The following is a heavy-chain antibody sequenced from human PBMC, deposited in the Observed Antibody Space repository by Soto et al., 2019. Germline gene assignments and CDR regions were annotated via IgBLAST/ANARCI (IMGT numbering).Heavy chain of an antibody. D-gene: IGHD6-19*01. V-gene: IGHV3-9*01. Sequence: PGGSLRLSCAASGFTFDAYAMHWVRQAPGKGLEWVSGISLNSGSIGYADSVKGRFTISRDNAKNSLYLQMNSLRAEDTALYYCAKDLSSGWYIFDYWGQGTLVTVSS. J-gene: IGHJ4*02. CDR1: GFTFDAYA. CDR3: AKDLSSGWYIFDY. CDR2: ISLNSGSI.